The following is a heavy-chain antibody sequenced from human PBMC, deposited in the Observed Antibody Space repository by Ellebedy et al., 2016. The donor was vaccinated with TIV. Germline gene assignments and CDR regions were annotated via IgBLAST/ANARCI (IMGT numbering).Heavy chain of an antibody. D-gene: IGHD2-15*01. CDR2: IYYSGST. V-gene: IGHV4-31*03. CDR1: GGSISSGGYY. Sequence: LRLXXTVSGGSISSGGYYWSWIRQHPGKSLEWIGYIYYSGSTYYNPSLKSRVTISVDTSKNQFSLKLSSVTAADTAVYYCARAGYCSGGSCFPIDYWGQGTLVTVSS. J-gene: IGHJ4*02. CDR3: ARAGYCSGGSCFPIDY.